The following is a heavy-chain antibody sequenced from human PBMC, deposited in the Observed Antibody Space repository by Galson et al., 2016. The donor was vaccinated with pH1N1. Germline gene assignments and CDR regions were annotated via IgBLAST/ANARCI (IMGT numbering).Heavy chain of an antibody. Sequence: SVKVSCKASGVTFTIYTIAWVRQAPGQGLEWMGGISPIFGSINYAQRFQGRVTVSADIFTKTAYMELSSLTYEDTAIYYCATAGPLVREILYYSYAMDVWGQGTTVTVSS. CDR3: ATAGPLVREILYYSYAMDV. CDR2: ISPIFGSI. D-gene: IGHD3-10*01. CDR1: GVTFTIYT. V-gene: IGHV1-69*06. J-gene: IGHJ6*02.